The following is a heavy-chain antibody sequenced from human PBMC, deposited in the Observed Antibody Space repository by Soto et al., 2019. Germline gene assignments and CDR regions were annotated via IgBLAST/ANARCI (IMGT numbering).Heavy chain of an antibody. Sequence: EVQLVESGGGLVQPGRSLTLSCAASGFTLDDYAMHWVRQAPGKGLEWVSGISWNSGSIGYADSVQGRFTISRDNAKNSLYLQMNSLSTEDTAFYYCAKGRDSSSSSWFDPWGQGTLVTVSS. CDR3: AKGRDSSSSSWFDP. D-gene: IGHD6-6*01. CDR2: ISWNSGSI. CDR1: GFTLDDYA. V-gene: IGHV3-9*01. J-gene: IGHJ5*02.